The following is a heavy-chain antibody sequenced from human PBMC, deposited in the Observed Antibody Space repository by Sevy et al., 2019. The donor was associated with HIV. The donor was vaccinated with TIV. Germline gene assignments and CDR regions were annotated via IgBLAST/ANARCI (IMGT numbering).Heavy chain of an antibody. CDR1: GFTFSSYA. CDR3: AKGGRYCSSTSCYYY. V-gene: IGHV3-23*01. J-gene: IGHJ4*02. CDR2: ISGSGGST. Sequence: GGSLRLSCAASGFTFSSYAMSWVRQAPGKGLEWVSAISGSGGSTYYADSVKGRFTISRDNSKNTLYLQMNSLRAEETAVYYCAKGGRYCSSTSCYYYWGQGTLVTVSS. D-gene: IGHD2-2*01.